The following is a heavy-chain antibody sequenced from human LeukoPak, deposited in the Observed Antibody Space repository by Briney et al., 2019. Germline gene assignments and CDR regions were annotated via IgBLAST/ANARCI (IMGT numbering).Heavy chain of an antibody. Sequence: ASVKVSYKASGYTFTGYYMHWVRQAPGQGLEWMGWINPNSGGTNYAQKFQGRVTMTRDTSISTAYMELSRLRSDDTAVYYCASGITFGGTWADAFDIWGQGTMVTVSS. CDR2: INPNSGGT. D-gene: IGHD3-16*01. J-gene: IGHJ3*02. CDR3: ASGITFGGTWADAFDI. V-gene: IGHV1-2*02. CDR1: GYTFTGYY.